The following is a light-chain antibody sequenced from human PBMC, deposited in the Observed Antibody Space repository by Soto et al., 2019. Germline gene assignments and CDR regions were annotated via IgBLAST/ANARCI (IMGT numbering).Light chain of an antibody. CDR1: SSNIGSNY. CDR2: SSH. V-gene: IGLV1-47*02. J-gene: IGLJ3*02. Sequence: QSVLTQPPSASGTPGQRVTISCSGSSSNIGSNYVYWYQQLPGTAPKLLIYSSHQRPSGVPDRFSASKSGTSASLAISGLRSEAEADYYCAAWDDSLNGWVFGGGTKLTVL. CDR3: AAWDDSLNGWV.